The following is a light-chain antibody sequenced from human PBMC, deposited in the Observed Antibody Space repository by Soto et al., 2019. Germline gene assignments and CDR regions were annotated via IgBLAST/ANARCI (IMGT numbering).Light chain of an antibody. CDR1: QSISSW. Sequence: IQMTPAPSTLSASVGDRVTITCRASQSISSWLAWYQQKPGKAPKLLIYDASSLQSGAPSRFSGSGSGTDFTLTISSLQPEDFATYYCQQSYRTPLTFGPGTKVDIK. CDR2: DAS. J-gene: IGKJ3*01. CDR3: QQSYRTPLT. V-gene: IGKV1-39*01.